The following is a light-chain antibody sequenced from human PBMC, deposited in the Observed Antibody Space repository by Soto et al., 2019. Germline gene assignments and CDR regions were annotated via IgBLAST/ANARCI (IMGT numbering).Light chain of an antibody. CDR3: QQYNNWPPT. CDR2: GAS. Sequence: EIVMTQSPATLSVSPGERATLSCRASQSVRSNLAWYQQKRGQSPRLLIYGASTRSTGIPARFSGSGSGTEFTLTISSLQSEDFAVYYCQQYNNWPPTFGQGTKVEIK. CDR1: QSVRSN. J-gene: IGKJ1*01. V-gene: IGKV3-15*01.